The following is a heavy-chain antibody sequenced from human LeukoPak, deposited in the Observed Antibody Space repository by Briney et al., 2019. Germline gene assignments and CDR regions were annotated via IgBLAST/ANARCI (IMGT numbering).Heavy chain of an antibody. Sequence: SETLSLTCTVSGGSITSGGYYWSWIRQRPGKGLEWIGYIHKTGSTYYNPSLKSRVTMSVDTSRNQFSLKLNSVTAADTAVYYCARDVLRWGQGTLVTVSS. CDR2: IHKTGST. CDR1: GGSITSGGYY. J-gene: IGHJ4*02. CDR3: ARDVLR. V-gene: IGHV4-31*03.